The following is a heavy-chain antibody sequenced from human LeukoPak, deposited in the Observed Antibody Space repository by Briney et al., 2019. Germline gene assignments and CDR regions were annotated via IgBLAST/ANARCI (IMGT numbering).Heavy chain of an antibody. D-gene: IGHD2-21*02. CDR3: ARDLRGIVVVTAIEY. V-gene: IGHV3-74*01. J-gene: IGHJ4*02. CDR2: VNTDGSST. CDR1: GFTFSSYW. Sequence: GGSLRLSCAASGFTFSSYWMHWVRQAPGKGLVWVSRVNTDGSSTTYADSVKGRFTISRDNAKNTLYLQMNSLRAEDTAVYYCARDLRGIVVVTAIEYWGQGTLVTVSS.